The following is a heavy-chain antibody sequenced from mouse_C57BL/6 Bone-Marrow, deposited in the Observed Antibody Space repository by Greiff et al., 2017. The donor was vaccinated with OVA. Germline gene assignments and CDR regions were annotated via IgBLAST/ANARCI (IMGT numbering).Heavy chain of an antibody. V-gene: IGHV1-76*01. CDR1: GYTFTDYY. Sequence: VQLQQSGAELVRPGASVKLSCKASGYTFTDYYINWVKQRPGQGLEWIARIYPGSGNTYYNEKFKGKATLTAEKSSSTAYMQLSSLTSEDSAVYFCARRRDDYASWFAYWGQGTLVTVSA. CDR3: ARRRDDYASWFAY. D-gene: IGHD2-4*01. CDR2: IYPGSGNT. J-gene: IGHJ3*01.